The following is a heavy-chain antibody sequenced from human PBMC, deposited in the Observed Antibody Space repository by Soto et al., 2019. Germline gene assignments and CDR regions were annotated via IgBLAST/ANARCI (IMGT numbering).Heavy chain of an antibody. CDR1: SGSISSINW. CDR2: IHHRGSI. Sequence: SETLSLTCAVSSGSISSINWWSWVRQPPGKGLEWIGEIHHRGSINYSPSLSSRLTISVDKSKNQLSLNLSSVTATDTAVYYCARVTESDAFDVWGQGTMVTVSS. V-gene: IGHV4-4*02. CDR3: ARVTESDAFDV. J-gene: IGHJ3*01.